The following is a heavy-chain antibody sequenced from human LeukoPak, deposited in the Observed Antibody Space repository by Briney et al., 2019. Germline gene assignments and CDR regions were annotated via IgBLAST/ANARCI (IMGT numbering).Heavy chain of an antibody. Sequence: ASVKVSCKASGYTFTGHSMYWVRQAPGQALEWMGWIKPNSGGTNYAQKFQGRVTMTRDTSISTAYMELSRLRSDDTAVYYCARGPHGRIYDILTGFDYWGQGTLVTVSS. J-gene: IGHJ4*02. CDR1: GYTFTGHS. CDR3: ARGPHGRIYDILTGFDY. V-gene: IGHV1-2*02. D-gene: IGHD3-9*01. CDR2: IKPNSGGT.